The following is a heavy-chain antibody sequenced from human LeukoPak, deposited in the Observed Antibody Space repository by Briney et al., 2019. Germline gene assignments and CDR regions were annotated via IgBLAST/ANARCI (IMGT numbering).Heavy chain of an antibody. J-gene: IGHJ4*02. V-gene: IGHV4-59*11. D-gene: IGHD6-13*01. CDR2: IYYSGST. CDR3: ARDNGYSSSWYDY. CDR1: GGSISSHY. Sequence: SETLSLTCTVSGGSISSHYWSWIRQPPGKGPEWIGYIYYSGSTNYNPSLKSRVTISVDTSKNQFSLKLSSVTAADTAVYYCARDNGYSSSWYDYWGQGTLVTVSS.